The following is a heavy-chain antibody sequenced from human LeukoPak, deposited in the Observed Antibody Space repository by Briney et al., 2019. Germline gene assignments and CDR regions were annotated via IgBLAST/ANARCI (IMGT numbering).Heavy chain of an antibody. J-gene: IGHJ4*02. D-gene: IGHD4-17*01. CDR1: GYTFTCYY. CDR2: INPNSGGT. CDR3: ARDPDYGDYLGAFDY. V-gene: IGHV1-2*06. Sequence: ASVKVSCKASGYTFTCYYMHWVRQAPGQGLEWMGRINPNSGGTNYAQKFQGRVTMTRDTSISTAYMELRRLRSDDTAVYYCARDPDYGDYLGAFDYWGQGTLVTVSS.